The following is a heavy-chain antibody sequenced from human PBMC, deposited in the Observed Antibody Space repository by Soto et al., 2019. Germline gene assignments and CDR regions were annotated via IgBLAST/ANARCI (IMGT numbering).Heavy chain of an antibody. CDR2: ISGSGGST. Sequence: EVQLLESGGGLVQPGGSLRLSCAASGFTFSSYAMSWVRQAPGKGLEWVSVISGSGGSTHYVDSVKGRFTISRDNSRNTLYLQMNSLRAKETGVYYCARDAGRFLEWFSRFASWGPGPLVTLSS. D-gene: IGHD3-3*01. V-gene: IGHV3-23*01. J-gene: IGHJ4*02. CDR3: ARDAGRFLEWFSRFAS. CDR1: GFTFSSYA.